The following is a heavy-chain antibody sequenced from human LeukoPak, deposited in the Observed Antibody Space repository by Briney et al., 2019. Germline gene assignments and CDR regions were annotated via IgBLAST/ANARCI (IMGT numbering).Heavy chain of an antibody. CDR3: ATDRTGTTRVFDP. CDR2: FDPEDGET. V-gene: IGHV1-24*01. D-gene: IGHD1-7*01. J-gene: IGHJ5*02. Sequence: ASVRVSCKVSGYTLTEVSMHWVRQAPGNGLEWMGGFDPEDGETIYAQKFQGRVTMTEDTSTDTAYMELSSLRSEDTAVYYCATDRTGTTRVFDPWGQGTLVTVSS. CDR1: GYTLTEVS.